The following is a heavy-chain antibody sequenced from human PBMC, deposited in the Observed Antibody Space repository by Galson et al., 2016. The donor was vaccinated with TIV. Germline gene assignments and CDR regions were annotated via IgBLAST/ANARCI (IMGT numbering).Heavy chain of an antibody. V-gene: IGHV5-51*01. J-gene: IGHJ4*02. CDR3: ARQGYRYDSWGAGRLFDY. CDR2: IYPGDSDT. CDR1: GNAFTGYW. D-gene: IGHD5-18*01. Sequence: QSGAEVKKPGESLKISCKGSGNAFTGYWIGWVRQMPGKGPEWIGIIYPGDSDTRSSPSFQGPVTTSPDKSINTAYLQWSSLKASDTAMDYCARQGYRYDSWGAGRLFDYWGQGTLVTVSS.